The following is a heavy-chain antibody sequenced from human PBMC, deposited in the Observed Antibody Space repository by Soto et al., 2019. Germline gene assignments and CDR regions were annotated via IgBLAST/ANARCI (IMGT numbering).Heavy chain of an antibody. J-gene: IGHJ6*03. D-gene: IGHD2-2*01. CDR1: WDSVSSNNAA. CDR2: TYYRSRWYN. V-gene: IGHV6-1*01. Sequence: SQTLSLTCAISWDSVSSNNAAWNWIRHSPSRGLEWLGRTYYRSRWYNDYAGSLKSRLPISKDTSKSQVVLTMTNMDPVETATYYCARIRSQYCSSTSCYEDYYYYYMDVWGKGTTVTVSS. CDR3: ARIRSQYCSSTSCYEDYYYYYMDV.